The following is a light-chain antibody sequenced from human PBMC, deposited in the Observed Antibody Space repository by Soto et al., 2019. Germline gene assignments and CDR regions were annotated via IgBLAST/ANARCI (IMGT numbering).Light chain of an antibody. CDR1: QSIDNRY. Sequence: EIVLTQSPGTLSSSPGERATLSCRASQSIDNRYLAWYQHKPGQAPRLLIYATSSRATGIPDRFGGSGSGTDFTLTINRXXPEXXXVYYCQQFFGSSWTFGQGTKVDIK. CDR2: ATS. J-gene: IGKJ1*01. V-gene: IGKV3-20*01. CDR3: QQFFGSSWT.